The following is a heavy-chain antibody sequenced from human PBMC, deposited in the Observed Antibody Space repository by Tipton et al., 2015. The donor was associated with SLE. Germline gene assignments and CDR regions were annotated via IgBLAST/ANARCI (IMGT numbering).Heavy chain of an antibody. CDR1: GGSLRSGSYS. Sequence: TLSLTCTVSGGSLRSGSYSWGWIRQPPGKGLEWIGTIYSGATIHYNPSLKSRVSISVDTSRNQFSVNLRSVTAADTAVYYCARTSHYYDSSGYEWFDPWGQGTLVTVSS. D-gene: IGHD3-22*01. J-gene: IGHJ5*02. CDR3: ARTSHYYDSSGYEWFDP. CDR2: IYSGATI. V-gene: IGHV4-39*07.